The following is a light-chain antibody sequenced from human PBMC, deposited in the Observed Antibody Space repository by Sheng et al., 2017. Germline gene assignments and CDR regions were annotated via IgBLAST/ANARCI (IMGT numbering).Light chain of an antibody. CDR1: QSISSY. CDR3: QQSYSALRT. J-gene: IGKJ4*01. CDR2: AAS. Sequence: DIQMTQSPSSLSASAGDRVTITCRASQSISSYLNWYQQKPGKAPKLLIYAASSLQSGVPSRFSGSGSGTDFTLTISSLQPEDFATYYCQQSYSALRTFGGGTKVEDQT. V-gene: IGKV1-39*01.